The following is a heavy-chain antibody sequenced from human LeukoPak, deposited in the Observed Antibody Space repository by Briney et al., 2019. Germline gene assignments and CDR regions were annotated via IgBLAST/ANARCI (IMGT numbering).Heavy chain of an antibody. D-gene: IGHD1-26*01. Sequence: PGRSLRLSCAASGFTFDDYAMHRVRQAPGKGLEWVSGISWNSGSIGYADSVKGRFTISRDNAKNSLYLQMNSLRAEDTALYYCAKDMGWRSGSYSPNWFDPWGQGTLATVSS. J-gene: IGHJ5*02. CDR2: ISWNSGSI. V-gene: IGHV3-9*01. CDR1: GFTFDDYA. CDR3: AKDMGWRSGSYSPNWFDP.